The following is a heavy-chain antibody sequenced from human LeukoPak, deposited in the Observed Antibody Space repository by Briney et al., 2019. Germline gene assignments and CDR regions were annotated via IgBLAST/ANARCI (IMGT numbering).Heavy chain of an antibody. CDR2: ISGSGGST. J-gene: IGHJ6*02. D-gene: IGHD6-19*01. V-gene: IGHV3-23*01. CDR1: GFTFSSYA. CDR3: AKGLISSGWPPYGMDV. Sequence: PEGSLRLSCAASGFTFSSYAMSWVRQAPGKGLEWVSAISGSGGSTYYADSVKGRFTITRDNSKNTLYLQMNSLRAEDTAVFYCAKGLISSGWPPYGMDVWGQGTTVTVSS.